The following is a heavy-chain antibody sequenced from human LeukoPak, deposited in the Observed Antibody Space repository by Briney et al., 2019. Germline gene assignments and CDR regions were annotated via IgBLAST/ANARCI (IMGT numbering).Heavy chain of an antibody. CDR1: GFTFSSYS. CDR3: ARGADGYNYAYFDY. CDR2: ISSSSSYI. D-gene: IGHD5-24*01. Sequence: GGSLRLSCAASGFTFSSYSMNWVRQAPGKGLEWVSSISSSSSYIYYADSVKGRFTISRDNAKNSLYLQMNSLRAEDTAVYYCARGADGYNYAYFDYWGQGTLVTVSS. V-gene: IGHV3-21*01. J-gene: IGHJ4*02.